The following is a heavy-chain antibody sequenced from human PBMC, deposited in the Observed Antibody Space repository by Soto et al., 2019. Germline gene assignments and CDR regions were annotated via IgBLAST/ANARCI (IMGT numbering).Heavy chain of an antibody. D-gene: IGHD4-4*01. Sequence: PSETLSLTCAVSGGSTSSSNWWSWVRQPPGKGLEWIGEIYHSGSTNYNPSLKRRVTISVDKSKNQVSLKLSSVTAADTAVYYCASQGVTPNYYYGMDVWGQGTTVTVSS. CDR2: IYHSGST. CDR1: GGSTSSSNW. CDR3: ASQGVTPNYYYGMDV. J-gene: IGHJ6*02. V-gene: IGHV4-4*02.